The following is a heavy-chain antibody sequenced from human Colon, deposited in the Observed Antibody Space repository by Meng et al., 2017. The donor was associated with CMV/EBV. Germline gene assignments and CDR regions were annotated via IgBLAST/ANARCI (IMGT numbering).Heavy chain of an antibody. CDR3: MRDLLQIRLIPAAQDY. J-gene: IGHJ4*02. CDR2: ISSSGKDE. CDR1: GFPFNSHS. Sequence: GESLEISREGFGFPFNSHSMNWVRQATGKGLEWISYISSSGKDEYHADSLKSRFTISRDNYKNSVSLQMNALEVEDTAVYYCMRDLLQIRLIPAAQDYWGQGTLVTVSS. D-gene: IGHD2-2*01. V-gene: IGHV3-21*05.